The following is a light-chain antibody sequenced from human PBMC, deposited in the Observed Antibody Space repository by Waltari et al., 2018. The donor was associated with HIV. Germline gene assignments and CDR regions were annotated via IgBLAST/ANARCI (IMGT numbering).Light chain of an antibody. CDR2: YDS. V-gene: IGLV3-21*04. CDR3: QVWDPSGDHLI. J-gene: IGLJ2*01. Sequence: SYVLPQPPSVSVAPGKTARITCGGNNIGTKSLHWYQQKPGQAPVLVIYYDSDRPSGIPERFSGSNAGNSATLTIIRVEAGDEADYYCQVWDPSGDHLIFGGGTKLTVL. CDR1: NIGTKS.